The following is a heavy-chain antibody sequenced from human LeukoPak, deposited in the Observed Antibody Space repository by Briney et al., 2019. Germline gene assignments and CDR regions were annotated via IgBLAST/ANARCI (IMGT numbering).Heavy chain of an antibody. CDR3: ARDMVRGSNWFDP. V-gene: IGHV1-18*04. Sequence: ASVKVSCEASGYTFTSYGISWVRQAPGQGLEWMGWISAYNGNTNYAQKLQGRVTMTTDTSTSTACMELRSLRSDDTAVYYCARDMVRGSNWFDPWGQGTLVTVSS. CDR2: ISAYNGNT. J-gene: IGHJ5*02. D-gene: IGHD3-10*01. CDR1: GYTFTSYG.